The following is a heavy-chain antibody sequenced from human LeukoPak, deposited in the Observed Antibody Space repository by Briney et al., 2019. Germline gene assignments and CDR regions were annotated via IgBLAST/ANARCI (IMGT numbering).Heavy chain of an antibody. CDR1: GFTFSSYG. CDR3: GKYLQTAVGANDY. CDR2: IWYNGSNK. J-gene: IGHJ4*02. Sequence: PGGSLRLSCAASGFTFSSYGMPWVRQAPGKGLEWVAVIWYNGSNKYYSDSVKGRFTISRDNSKNTLYLQMSSLRAEDTAVYYCGKYLQTAVGANDYWGQGTLVTVSS. V-gene: IGHV3-33*06. D-gene: IGHD1-26*01.